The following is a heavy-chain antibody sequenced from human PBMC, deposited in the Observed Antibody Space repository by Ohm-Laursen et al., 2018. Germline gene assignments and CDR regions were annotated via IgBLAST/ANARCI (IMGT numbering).Heavy chain of an antibody. CDR3: ARGEVGATLYLDY. CDR1: GGSISSSY. CDR2: IYTSGST. J-gene: IGHJ4*02. D-gene: IGHD1-26*01. V-gene: IGHV4-4*07. Sequence: GTLSLTCTVSGGSISSSYWSWIRQPPGKGLEWIGRIYTSGSTNYNASLKSRVTMSLDTPKNQFSLKLSSVTAADTAVYYCARGEVGATLYLDYWSQGILVTVSS.